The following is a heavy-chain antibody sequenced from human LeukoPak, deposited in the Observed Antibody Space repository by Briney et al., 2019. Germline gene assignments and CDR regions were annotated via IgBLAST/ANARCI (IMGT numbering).Heavy chain of an antibody. D-gene: IGHD2-21*02. CDR3: ARVFGDILGWDYMDV. Sequence: GGSLRLSCAASGFTFSDHYMDWVRQAPGKGLEWVGRTRNKANSYTTEYAASVKGSFTISRDDSKNSLYLQMSSLKTEDTAVYYCARVFGDILGWDYMDVWGKGTTVTVSS. CDR1: GFTFSDHY. V-gene: IGHV3-72*01. CDR2: TRNKANSYTT. J-gene: IGHJ6*03.